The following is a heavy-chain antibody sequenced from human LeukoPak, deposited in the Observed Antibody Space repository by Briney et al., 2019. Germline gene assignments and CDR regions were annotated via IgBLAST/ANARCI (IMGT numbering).Heavy chain of an antibody. Sequence: PGGSLRLSCAASGFTFSSYCMIWVRQAPGKGLEWVANIKQYGSEKFYVDSVKGRFTISREKAKDSLYLQMNSLRAEDTAVYYCARERYGSGTRVRYFDYWGQGTLVTVSS. CDR2: IKQYGSEK. D-gene: IGHD3-10*01. J-gene: IGHJ4*02. CDR1: GFTFSSYC. CDR3: ARERYGSGTRVRYFDY. V-gene: IGHV3-7*01.